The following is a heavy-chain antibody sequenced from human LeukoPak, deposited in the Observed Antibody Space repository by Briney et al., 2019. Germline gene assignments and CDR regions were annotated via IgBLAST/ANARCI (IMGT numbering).Heavy chain of an antibody. V-gene: IGHV3-11*04. CDR3: ARGRGYSYGHTDY. D-gene: IGHD5-18*01. J-gene: IGHJ4*02. CDR1: GGSISSYY. CDR2: ISSSGSTM. Sequence: LSLTCTVSGGSISSYYWTWIRQPPGKGLEWVSYISSSGSTMYYADSVKGRFTISRDNAKNSLYLQMNSLRAEDTAVYSWARGRGYSYGHTDYWGQGTLVTVSS.